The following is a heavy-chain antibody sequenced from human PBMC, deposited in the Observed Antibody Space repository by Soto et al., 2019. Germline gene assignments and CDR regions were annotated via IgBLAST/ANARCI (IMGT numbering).Heavy chain of an antibody. D-gene: IGHD6-13*01. CDR1: GGSIGSGDFY. CDR2: IHYSGST. Sequence: SETLSLTCTVSGGSIGSGDFYWSWIRQPPGKGLEWIGHIHYSGSTYDNPSLKSRVSISVDTSNNQSSLELSSVTAADTAVYYCARVPWRSNWQRAPDWFDPWGQGSLVTVSS. V-gene: IGHV4-30-4*01. J-gene: IGHJ5*02. CDR3: ARVPWRSNWQRAPDWFDP.